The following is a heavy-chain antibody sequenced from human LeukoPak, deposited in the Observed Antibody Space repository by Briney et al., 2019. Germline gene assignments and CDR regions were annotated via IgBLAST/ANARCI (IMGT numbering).Heavy chain of an antibody. CDR3: ARGELGGYEPYYYYYGMDV. CDR2: IYYSGST. V-gene: IGHV4-59*01. CDR1: GGSISSYY. J-gene: IGHJ6*02. Sequence: SETLSLTCTVSGGSISSYYWSWIWQPPGKGLEWIGYIYYSGSTNYNPSLKSRVTISVDTSKNQFSLKLSSVTAADTAVYYCARGELGGYEPYYYYYGMDVWGQGTTVTVSS. D-gene: IGHD5-12*01.